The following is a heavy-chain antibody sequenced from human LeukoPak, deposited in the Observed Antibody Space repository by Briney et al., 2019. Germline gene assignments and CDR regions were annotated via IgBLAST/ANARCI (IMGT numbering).Heavy chain of an antibody. Sequence: ASVKVSCKASGYTFTGYYMHWVRQAPGQGLEWMGWINPNSGGTNYAQKFQGRVTMTRDTSISTAYMELSSLRSEDAAVYYCASGPKGTYYYMDVWGKGTTVTVSS. D-gene: IGHD1-1*01. V-gene: IGHV1-2*02. J-gene: IGHJ6*03. CDR1: GYTFTGYY. CDR2: INPNSGGT. CDR3: ASGPKGTYYYMDV.